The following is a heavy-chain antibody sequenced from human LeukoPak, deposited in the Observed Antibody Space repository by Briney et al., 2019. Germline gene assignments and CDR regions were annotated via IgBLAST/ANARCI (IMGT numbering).Heavy chain of an antibody. CDR2: ISAYNGNT. Sequence: ASVTVSCKGSGYTFTNYGISWVRQAPGQGLEWMGGISAYNGNTDYAQKFQGRGTMTAETSTSTAYMELRSLRSDDTAVYYCARDSITKVRGVIRGSSDFDYWGQGTLVTVSS. D-gene: IGHD3-10*01. J-gene: IGHJ4*02. CDR3: ARDSITKVRGVIRGSSDFDY. CDR1: GYTFTNYG. V-gene: IGHV1-18*04.